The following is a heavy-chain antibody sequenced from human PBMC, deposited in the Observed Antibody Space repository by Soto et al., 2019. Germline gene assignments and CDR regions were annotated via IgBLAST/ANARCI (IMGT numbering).Heavy chain of an antibody. CDR2: ISGSGGST. Sequence: GGSLRLSCAASGFTFSSYAMSWVRQSPGKGLEWVSAISGSGGSTYYADSVKGRLSISRDNSKNTLYLQMNSLRAEDTAVYYCAKLSSPINDLAAAGPDYWGQGTLVTVSS. CDR1: GFTFSSYA. J-gene: IGHJ4*02. CDR3: AKLSSPINDLAAAGPDY. V-gene: IGHV3-23*01. D-gene: IGHD6-13*01.